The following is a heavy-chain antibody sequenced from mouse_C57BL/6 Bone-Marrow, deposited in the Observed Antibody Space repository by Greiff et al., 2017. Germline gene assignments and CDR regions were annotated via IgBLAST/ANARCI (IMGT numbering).Heavy chain of an antibody. CDR3: AREGLYYYGSSLYYFDY. D-gene: IGHD1-1*01. Sequence: EVKLQESGPGLVKPSQSLSLTCSVTGYSITSGYYWNWIRQFPGNKLEWMGYISYDGSHNYNPSHKNRISITRDTAKNQFFLKLNSVTTEDTATYYCAREGLYYYGSSLYYFDYWGQGTTLTVSS. V-gene: IGHV3-6*01. J-gene: IGHJ2*01. CDR2: ISYDGSH. CDR1: GYSITSGYY.